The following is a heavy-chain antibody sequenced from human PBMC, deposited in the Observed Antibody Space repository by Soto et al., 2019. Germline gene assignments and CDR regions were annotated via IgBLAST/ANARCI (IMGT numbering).Heavy chain of an antibody. Sequence: GESLKISCKGSGYSFTSYWIGWVRQMPGKGLEWMGIIYPGDSDTRYSPSFQGQVTISADKSISTAYLQWSSLKASDTAMYYCERLVYGSYYNNSGVKTQYSQHGGQGTLVTVSS. CDR3: ERLVYGSYYNNSGVKTQYSQH. D-gene: IGHD3-10*01. J-gene: IGHJ1*01. CDR1: GYSFTSYW. CDR2: IYPGDSDT. V-gene: IGHV5-51*01.